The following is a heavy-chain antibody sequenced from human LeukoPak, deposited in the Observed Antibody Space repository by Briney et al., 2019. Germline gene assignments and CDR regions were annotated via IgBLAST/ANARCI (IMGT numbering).Heavy chain of an antibody. Sequence: SQTLSLTCTVSGGSISSGDYYWSWIRQPPGKGLEWIGYIYYSGSTNYNPSLKSRVTISVDTSKNQFSLKLSSVTAADTAVYYCARTPSTPPRFYGYYFDYWGQGTLVTVSS. CDR2: IYYSGST. J-gene: IGHJ4*02. D-gene: IGHD3-10*01. CDR3: ARTPSTPPRFYGYYFDY. CDR1: GGSISSGDYY. V-gene: IGHV4-30-4*01.